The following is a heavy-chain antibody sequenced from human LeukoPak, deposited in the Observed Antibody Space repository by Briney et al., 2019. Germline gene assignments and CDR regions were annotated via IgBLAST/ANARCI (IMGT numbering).Heavy chain of an antibody. J-gene: IGHJ3*02. D-gene: IGHD3-22*01. CDR1: GGSISSYY. V-gene: IGHV4-59*01. CDR3: ARDKAHFDSGGAFDI. CDR2: IYYSGST. Sequence: SETLSLTCTVSGGSISSYYWSWIRQPPGKGLEWIGYIYYSGSTNYNPSLKSRVTMSVDTSKNQFSLKLSSVTAADTAVYYCARDKAHFDSGGAFDIWGQGTMVTVSS.